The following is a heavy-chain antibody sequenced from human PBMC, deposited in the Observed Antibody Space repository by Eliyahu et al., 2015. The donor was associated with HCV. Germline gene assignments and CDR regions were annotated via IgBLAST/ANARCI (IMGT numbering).Heavy chain of an antibody. CDR1: GFTFSSYG. D-gene: IGHD2-2*01. CDR3: AREPAAIGYYYYGMDV. J-gene: IGHJ6*02. V-gene: IGHV3-33*01. CDR2: IWYDGSNK. Sequence: QVQLVESGGGVVQPGRSLRLSCAASGFTFSSYGMHWVRQAPGKGLEWVAVIWYDGSNKYYADSVKGRFTISRDNSKNTLYLQMNSLRAEDTAVYYCAREPAAIGYYYYGMDVWGQGTTVTVSS.